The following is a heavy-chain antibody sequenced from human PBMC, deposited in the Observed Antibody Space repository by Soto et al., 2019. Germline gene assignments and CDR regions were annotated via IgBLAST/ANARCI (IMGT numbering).Heavy chain of an antibody. V-gene: IGHV1-69*04. Sequence: SVKVSCKASGYTFSTYYMHWVRQAPGQGHEWMGRIIPILGIANYAQKFQGRVTITADKSTSTAYMELSSLRSEDTAVYYCARAGGFTMIVVESLGVDAFDIWGQGTMVTVSS. CDR3: ARAGGFTMIVVESLGVDAFDI. J-gene: IGHJ3*02. CDR1: GYTFSTYY. D-gene: IGHD3-22*01. CDR2: IIPILGIA.